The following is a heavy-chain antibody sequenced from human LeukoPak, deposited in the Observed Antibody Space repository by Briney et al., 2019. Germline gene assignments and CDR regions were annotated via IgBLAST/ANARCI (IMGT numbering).Heavy chain of an antibody. CDR1: GFTFDDYA. Sequence: GGSLRLSCAASGFTFDDYAMHWVRQAPGKGLEWVSGISWNSGSIAYANSVKGRFTISRDNAKNSLYPQMNSLRPEDMALYYCAKDVSLGYCSGGSCSAHFDYWGRGTLVTVSS. D-gene: IGHD2-15*01. J-gene: IGHJ4*02. CDR3: AKDVSLGYCSGGSCSAHFDY. CDR2: ISWNSGSI. V-gene: IGHV3-9*03.